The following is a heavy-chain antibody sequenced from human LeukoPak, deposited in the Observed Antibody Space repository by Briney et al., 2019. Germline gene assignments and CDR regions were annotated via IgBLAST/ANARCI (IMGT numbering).Heavy chain of an antibody. CDR2: ISSSGSTI. CDR3: AKIIIRGVPPFTDY. Sequence: GGSLRLSCAASGFTFSSYEMNWVRRAPGKGLEWVSYISSSGSTIYYADSVKGRFTISRDNSKNTLYLQMNSLRAEDTAVYYCAKIIIRGVPPFTDYWGQGTLVTVSS. J-gene: IGHJ4*02. V-gene: IGHV3-48*03. CDR1: GFTFSSYE. D-gene: IGHD3-10*01.